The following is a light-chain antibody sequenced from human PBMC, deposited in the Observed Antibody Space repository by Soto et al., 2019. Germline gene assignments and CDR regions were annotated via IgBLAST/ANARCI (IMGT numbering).Light chain of an antibody. J-gene: IGLJ3*02. CDR1: SSDV. CDR2: YVS. V-gene: IGLV2-11*01. Sequence: QSALTQPRSVSGSPGQSVTISCTGTSSDVVSWYQKHPGKAPKLIIYYVSQRPSGVPDRFSGSKSGNTASLTISGLQAEDEADYYCCSSAGGFTWVFGGRTKLTVL. CDR3: CSSAGGFTWV.